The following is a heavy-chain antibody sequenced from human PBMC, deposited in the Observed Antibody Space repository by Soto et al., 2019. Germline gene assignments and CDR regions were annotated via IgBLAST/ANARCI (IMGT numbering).Heavy chain of an antibody. CDR1: GDSVSSNTAS. CDR3: AKGDNLGXKTGYAFDP. CDR2: TYFRSKWYN. V-gene: IGHV6-1*01. J-gene: IGHJ5*02. D-gene: IGHD5-12*01. Sequence: SQTLSLTXXISGDSVSSNTASWNWIRQSPSRGLEWLGRTYFRSKWYNDYAVSVKSRIIINPDTSNNQFSLQLNSVTPEDTAVYFCAKGDNLGXKTGYAFDPWGQGIMVTVSS.